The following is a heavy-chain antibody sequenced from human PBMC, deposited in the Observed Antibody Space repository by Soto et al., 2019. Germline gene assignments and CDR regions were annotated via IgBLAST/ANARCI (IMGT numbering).Heavy chain of an antibody. D-gene: IGHD6-6*01. CDR3: ATYSSSSRIGTFDY. Sequence: KPSETLSLTCAVYGGSFSGYYWSWIRQPPGKGLEWIGEINHSGSTNYNPSLKSRVTISVDTSKNQFSLKLSSVTAADTAVYYCATYSSSSRIGTFDYWGQGTLVTVSS. J-gene: IGHJ4*02. CDR1: GGSFSGYY. CDR2: INHSGST. V-gene: IGHV4-34*01.